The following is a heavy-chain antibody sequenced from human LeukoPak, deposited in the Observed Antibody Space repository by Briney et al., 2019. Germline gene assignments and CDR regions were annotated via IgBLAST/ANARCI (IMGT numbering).Heavy chain of an antibody. CDR3: AQRGTVTRGFDY. Sequence: PGGSLRLSCTAYGITFNSYAMSWVRQAPGKGLEWVSGISSSGGNTYYADSAKGRFTVSRDNSKNTLYLQMNSLSAEDTAVYYCAQRGTVTRGFDYWGQGTLVTVSS. CDR2: ISSSGGNT. D-gene: IGHD4-17*01. J-gene: IGHJ4*02. CDR1: GITFNSYA. V-gene: IGHV3-23*01.